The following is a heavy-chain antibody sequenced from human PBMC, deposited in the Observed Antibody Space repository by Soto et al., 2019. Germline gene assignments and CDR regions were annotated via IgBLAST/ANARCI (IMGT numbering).Heavy chain of an antibody. D-gene: IGHD6-13*01. J-gene: IGHJ4*02. CDR1: GFTFSSYA. V-gene: IGHV3-23*01. CDR2: ISGSGGST. CDR3: AKDWAEIAAAGTFFDY. Sequence: GGSLRLSCAASGFTFSSYAMSWVRQAPGKGLEWVSAISGSGGSTYYADSVKGRFTISRDNSKNTLYLQMNSLRAEDTAVYYCAKDWAEIAAAGTFFDYWGQGTLVTVSS.